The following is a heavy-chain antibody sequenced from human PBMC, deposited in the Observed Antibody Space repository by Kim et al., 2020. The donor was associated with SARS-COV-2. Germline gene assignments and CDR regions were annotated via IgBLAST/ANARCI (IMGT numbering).Heavy chain of an antibody. CDR2: IIPIFGTA. Sequence: SVKVSCKASGGTFSSYAISWVRQAPGQGLEWMGGIIPIFGTANYAQKFQGRVTITADESTSTAYMELSSLRSEDTAVYYCAREEINYGDSDISNWFDPWGRGTLVTVAA. CDR3: AREEINYGDSDISNWFDP. J-gene: IGHJ5*02. V-gene: IGHV1-69*13. D-gene: IGHD4-17*01. CDR1: GGTFSSYA.